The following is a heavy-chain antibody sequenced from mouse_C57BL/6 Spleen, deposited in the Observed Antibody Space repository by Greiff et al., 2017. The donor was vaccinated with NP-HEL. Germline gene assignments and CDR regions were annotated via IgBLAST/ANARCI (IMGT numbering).Heavy chain of an antibody. CDR1: GYTFTSYW. V-gene: IGHV1-61*01. D-gene: IGHD1-1*01. J-gene: IGHJ3*01. Sequence: QVQLQQPGAELVRPGSSVKLSCKASGYTFTSYWMEWVKQRPGQGLEWIGNIYPSDSETHYNQKFKDKATLTVDKSSSTAYMQLSSLTSEDSAVYYCARWDYYGSRFAYWGQGTLVTVSA. CDR3: ARWDYYGSRFAY. CDR2: IYPSDSET.